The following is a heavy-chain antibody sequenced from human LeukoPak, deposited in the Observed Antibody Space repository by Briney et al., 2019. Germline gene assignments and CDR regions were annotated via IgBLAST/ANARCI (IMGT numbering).Heavy chain of an antibody. CDR1: GGSFSGYY. Sequence: PSETLSLTFAVYGGSFSGYYWSWIRQPAGKGVKWIGEINHSGSTNYNPSLKSRVTISVDTSKNQFSLKLSSVTAADTAVYYCARVGGATSDYWGQGTLVTVSS. CDR3: ARVGGATSDY. D-gene: IGHD1-26*01. CDR2: INHSGST. V-gene: IGHV4-34*01. J-gene: IGHJ4*02.